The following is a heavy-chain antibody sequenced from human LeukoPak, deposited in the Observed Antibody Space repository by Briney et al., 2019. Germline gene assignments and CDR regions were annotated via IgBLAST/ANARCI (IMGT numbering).Heavy chain of an antibody. CDR2: ISYDGSNK. D-gene: IGHD2-15*01. V-gene: IGHV3-30-3*01. CDR1: GFTFSSYA. J-gene: IGHJ4*02. Sequence: GSLRLSCAASGFTFSSYAMHWVRQAPGKGLEGVAVISYDGSNKYYADSVKGRFTISRDNSKNTLYLQMNSLRAEDTAVYYCARGSVAATTPYYFDYWGQGTLVTVSS. CDR3: ARGSVAATTPYYFDY.